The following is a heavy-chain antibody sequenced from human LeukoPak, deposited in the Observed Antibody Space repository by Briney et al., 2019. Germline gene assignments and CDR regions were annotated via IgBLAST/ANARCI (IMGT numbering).Heavy chain of an antibody. CDR2: ICCSGGST. V-gene: IGHV3-23*01. J-gene: IGHJ4*02. D-gene: IGHD3-16*02. CDR3: AKGPRTLSPLSIDY. CDR1: GYTFSSYA. Sequence: PGGSLRLSCAASGYTFSSYAMRWVRQAPGKGLEWVSTICCSGGSTYYADSVRGRFTISRDNSKNTLDLQMNSLRAEDTAVENCAKGPRTLSPLSIDYWGQGTPVTVSP.